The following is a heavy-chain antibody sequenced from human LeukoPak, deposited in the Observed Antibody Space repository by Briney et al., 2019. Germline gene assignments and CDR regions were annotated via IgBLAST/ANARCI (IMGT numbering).Heavy chain of an antibody. CDR1: GFTFSIYS. CDR2: ISSSSSYI. Sequence: GGSLTLLCTAWGFTFSIYSMNGPRQAPAKAREGFSSISSSSSYIYYAESVKGRFTISRDNAQNSLYLQMNSLRAEDTAVYYCASVGPLVAAKYFDYWGQGTLVTVSS. CDR3: ASVGPLVAAKYFDY. J-gene: IGHJ4*02. D-gene: IGHD2-15*01. V-gene: IGHV3-21*01.